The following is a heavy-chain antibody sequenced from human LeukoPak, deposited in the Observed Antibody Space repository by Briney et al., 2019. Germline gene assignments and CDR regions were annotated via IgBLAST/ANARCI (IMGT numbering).Heavy chain of an antibody. CDR2: ISWTSGSI. CDR3: AKGALGGITAAGTHYFDY. J-gene: IGHJ4*02. D-gene: IGHD6-13*01. CDR1: GFTFDDYA. Sequence: PGGSLRLSCAASGFTFDDYAMHWVRQAPGKGLEWVSSISWTSGSIAYADSVKGRFTISRDNAKNSLFLQMNSLRTEDMALYYCAKGALGGITAAGTHYFDYWGQGTLVTVSS. V-gene: IGHV3-9*03.